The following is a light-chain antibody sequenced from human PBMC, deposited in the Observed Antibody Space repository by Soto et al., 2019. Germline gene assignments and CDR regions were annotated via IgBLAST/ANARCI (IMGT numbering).Light chain of an antibody. V-gene: IGKV1-9*01. CDR2: TAS. CDR3: QQLTSYPRST. Sequence: IQLTQSPSFLSASVGDRVTITCRASQGISTCLAWYQQRPGKAPKLLIYTASTFQTGVPSRFSGSGSGTEFTLTISSLQHEDVATYHCQQLTSYPRSTFGQGTRLEIK. J-gene: IGKJ5*01. CDR1: QGISTC.